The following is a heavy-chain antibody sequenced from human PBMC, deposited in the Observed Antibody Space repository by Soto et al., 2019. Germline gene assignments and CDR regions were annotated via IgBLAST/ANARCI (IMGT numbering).Heavy chain of an antibody. J-gene: IGHJ6*02. CDR1: GGSISSSSYY. CDR3: ARLWWEDIVLMVYAPGMDV. CDR2: IYYSGST. D-gene: IGHD2-8*01. Sequence: SETLSLTCTVSGGSISSSSYYWGWIRQPPGKGLEWIGSIYYSGSTYYNPSLKSRVTISVDTSKNQFSLKLSSVTAADTAVYYCARLWWEDIVLMVYAPGMDVWGQGTTVTVSS. V-gene: IGHV4-39*01.